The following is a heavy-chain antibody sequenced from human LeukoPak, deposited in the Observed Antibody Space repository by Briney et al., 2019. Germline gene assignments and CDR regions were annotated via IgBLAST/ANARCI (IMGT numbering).Heavy chain of an antibody. J-gene: IGHJ4*02. Sequence: KASETQSLTCTVSGGSISSYYWSWIRQPPGKGREWIGYIYYSGSTNYNPSLKSRVTISVDTSKNQFSLKLSSVTAADKAVYYCARYTYYYDSSGYEYYFDYWGQGTLVTVSS. D-gene: IGHD3-22*01. CDR1: GGSISSYY. CDR3: ARYTYYYDSSGYEYYFDY. CDR2: IYYSGST. V-gene: IGHV4-59*01.